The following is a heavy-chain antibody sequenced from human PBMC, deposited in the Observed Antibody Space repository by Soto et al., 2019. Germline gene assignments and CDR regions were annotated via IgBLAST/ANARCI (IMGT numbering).Heavy chain of an antibody. J-gene: IGHJ4*01. Sequence: ETLSLTCTVSGDSISSFCCSWIRQSPGKGLEWIGYISYSGSTNYNPSLQSRVTISADTSKNQFSLKLSSVTAADTAVYYCARDDTTGGFDFWGHGTLVTVSS. CDR1: GDSISSFC. CDR2: ISYSGST. D-gene: IGHD3-22*01. V-gene: IGHV4-59*12. CDR3: ARDDTTGGFDF.